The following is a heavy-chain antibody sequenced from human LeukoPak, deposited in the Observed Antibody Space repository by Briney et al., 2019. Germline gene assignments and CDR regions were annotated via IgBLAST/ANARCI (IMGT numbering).Heavy chain of an antibody. Sequence: PSQTLSLTCSVSGGSITSGDYHWSWIRQPPGKGLEWIGYIYYSGTTHYNPSLKSRVTMSVDTSKNLFSMQLSSVTAADTAVYYCARAPKYYYASGSSLFDYWGQGTLVTVSS. V-gene: IGHV4-30-4*01. CDR3: ARAPKYYYASGSSLFDY. CDR2: IYYSGTT. J-gene: IGHJ4*02. CDR1: GGSITSGDYH. D-gene: IGHD3-10*01.